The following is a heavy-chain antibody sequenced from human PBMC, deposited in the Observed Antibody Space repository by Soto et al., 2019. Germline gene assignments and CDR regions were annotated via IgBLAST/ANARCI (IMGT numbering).Heavy chain of an antibody. V-gene: IGHV4-59*01. D-gene: IGHD3-3*01. CDR1: GGSISSYY. CDR3: ARDNRRYDFWSGYPDPYFDY. J-gene: IGHJ4*02. CDR2: IYYSGST. Sequence: SETLSLTCTVSGGSISSYYWSWIRQPPGKGLEWIGYIYYSGSTNYNPSLKSRVTISVDTSKNQFSLKLSSVTAADTAVYYCARDNRRYDFWSGYPDPYFDYWGQGTLVTVSS.